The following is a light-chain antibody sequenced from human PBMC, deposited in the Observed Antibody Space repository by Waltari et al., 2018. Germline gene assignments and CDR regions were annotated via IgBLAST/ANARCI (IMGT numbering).Light chain of an antibody. Sequence: QSVLTQPPSASGTPGPRVTISCSGSSSNIGGNPVNWYQQLPGTAPKLLIYNNDQRPSGVPDRFSGSKSGTSASLAISGLQSEDEADYYCAAWDDSRNGPVFGGGTKLPVL. V-gene: IGLV1-44*01. J-gene: IGLJ3*02. CDR2: NND. CDR1: SSNIGGNP. CDR3: AAWDDSRNGPV.